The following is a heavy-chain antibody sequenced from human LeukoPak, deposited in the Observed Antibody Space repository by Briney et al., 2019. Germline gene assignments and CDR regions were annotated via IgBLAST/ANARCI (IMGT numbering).Heavy chain of an antibody. D-gene: IGHD5-12*01. V-gene: IGHV3-7*01. Sequence: GGSLRLSCVASGFTLGNYAMSWVRQAPGKGLEWVANIKQDGSEKYYVDSVKGRFTISRDNAKNSLYLQMSSLRADDMAVYYCATLVATTRFDYWGQGTLVTVSS. CDR2: IKQDGSEK. CDR1: GFTLGNYA. J-gene: IGHJ4*02. CDR3: ATLVATTRFDY.